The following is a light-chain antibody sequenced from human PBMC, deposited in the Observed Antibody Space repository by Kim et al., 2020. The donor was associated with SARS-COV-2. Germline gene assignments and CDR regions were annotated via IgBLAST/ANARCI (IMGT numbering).Light chain of an antibody. CDR1: QTITSY. J-gene: IGKJ2*01. Sequence: PGEPATLACRSSQTITSYLAWYKQKPGQAYRLLTDVASTPATGIPARFSGSGSGTEFTLTLSSLQSEDFGIYYCQQYNDWPPGDTFGQGTKLEIK. V-gene: IGKV3-15*01. CDR3: QQYNDWPPGDT. CDR2: VAS.